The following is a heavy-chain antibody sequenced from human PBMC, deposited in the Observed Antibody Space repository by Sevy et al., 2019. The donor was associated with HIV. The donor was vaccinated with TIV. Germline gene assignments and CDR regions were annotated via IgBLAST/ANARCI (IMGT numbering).Heavy chain of an antibody. Sequence: VGSLRLSCAASGFTFSTYGMHWVRQAPGKGLEWVAVIWFDGSNTYYADSVKGRFTISRDIAKNTLHLQMNSLRAEDTAVYYCARDLEFYDYGDYGPAFMPDYWGQGTLVTVSS. D-gene: IGHD4-17*01. CDR1: GFTFSTYG. CDR3: ARDLEFYDYGDYGPAFMPDY. J-gene: IGHJ4*02. CDR2: IWFDGSNT. V-gene: IGHV3-33*01.